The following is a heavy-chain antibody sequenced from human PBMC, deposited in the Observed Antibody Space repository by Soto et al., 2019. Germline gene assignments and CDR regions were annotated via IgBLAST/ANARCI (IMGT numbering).Heavy chain of an antibody. Sequence: ASVKVSCKASGYTFTSYGISWVRQAPGQGLEWMGWISAYNGNTNYAQKLQGRVTMTTDTSTSTAYMELRSLRSDDTAVYYCARDTAAYDILTGYQGDYYYGMDVWGQGTTVTVSS. CDR3: ARDTAAYDILTGYQGDYYYGMDV. CDR2: ISAYNGNT. CDR1: GYTFTSYG. V-gene: IGHV1-18*01. J-gene: IGHJ6*02. D-gene: IGHD3-9*01.